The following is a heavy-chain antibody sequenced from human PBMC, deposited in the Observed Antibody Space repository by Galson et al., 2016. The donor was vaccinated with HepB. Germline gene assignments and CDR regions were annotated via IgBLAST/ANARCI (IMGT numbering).Heavy chain of an antibody. V-gene: IGHV1-2*02. CDR2: ISPNSGGT. J-gene: IGHJ4*02. CDR3: ASEAAPGDDYSLAY. D-gene: IGHD4-11*01. CDR1: KYTFTVYY. Sequence: VKVSCKASKYTFTVYYIHWVRQAPGQGLEWMGWISPNSGGTNYAQKFQGRVTMTRDTSITTAYMRLSSLRADDTAVYYCASEAAPGDDYSLAYWGQGTLVTVSS.